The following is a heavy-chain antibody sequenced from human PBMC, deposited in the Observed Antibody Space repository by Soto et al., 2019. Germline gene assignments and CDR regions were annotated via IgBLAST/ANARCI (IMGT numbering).Heavy chain of an antibody. J-gene: IGHJ4*02. CDR2: IDYNGRA. Sequence: SETLSLTCSVSDGSVTGYCWSWIRQPPGKGLEWIGCIDYNGRAHYNPSLTSRVTMSLDTSNNHFSLKLSSVTTTDTAVYYCARGPDHSEVGYWGQGTLVTVS. D-gene: IGHD4-4*01. CDR1: DGSVTGYC. CDR3: ARGPDHSEVGY. V-gene: IGHV4-59*02.